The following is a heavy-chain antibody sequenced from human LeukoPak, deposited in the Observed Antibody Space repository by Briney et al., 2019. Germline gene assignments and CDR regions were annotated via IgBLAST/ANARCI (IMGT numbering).Heavy chain of an antibody. CDR3: ARDMSHTGGAFDI. CDR2: MNQDGSEK. D-gene: IGHD1-14*01. V-gene: IGHV3-7*01. CDR1: GFTFSSYW. J-gene: IGHJ3*02. Sequence: GGSLRLSCAASGFTFSSYWMSWVRQAPGKGLEWVANMNQDGSEKYYVDSVKGRFTISRDNAENSLYLQMNSLRAEDTAVYYCARDMSHTGGAFDIWGQGTMVTVSS.